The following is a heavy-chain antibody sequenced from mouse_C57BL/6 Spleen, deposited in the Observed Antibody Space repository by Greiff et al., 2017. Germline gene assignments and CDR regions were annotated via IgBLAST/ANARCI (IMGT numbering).Heavy chain of an antibody. Sequence: EVKVVESEGGLVQPGSSMKLSCTASGFTFSDYYMAWVRQVPEKGLEWVANINYDGSSTYYLDSLKSRFIISRDNAKNILYLQMSSLKSEDTATCYCAREGYLYAMDYWGQGTSVTVSS. J-gene: IGHJ4*01. V-gene: IGHV5-16*01. CDR1: GFTFSDYY. CDR3: AREGYLYAMDY. CDR2: INYDGSST.